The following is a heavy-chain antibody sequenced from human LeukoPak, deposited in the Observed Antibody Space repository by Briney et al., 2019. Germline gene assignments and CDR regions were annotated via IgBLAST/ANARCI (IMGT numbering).Heavy chain of an antibody. J-gene: IGHJ4*02. D-gene: IGHD5-18*01. Sequence: ASVKVSCKASGYTFTSYYMHWVRQAPGQGLEWMGIINPSGGSTSYAQKFQGRVTMTRDTSTSTVYMELSSLRSEDTAVYYCARVKVDTAMATNFDYWGQGTLVTVSS. CDR2: INPSGGST. CDR1: GYTFTSYY. CDR3: ARVKVDTAMATNFDY. V-gene: IGHV1-46*01.